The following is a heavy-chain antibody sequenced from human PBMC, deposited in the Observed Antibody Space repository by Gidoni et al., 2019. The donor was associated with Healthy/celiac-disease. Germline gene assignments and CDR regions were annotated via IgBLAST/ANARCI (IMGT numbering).Heavy chain of an antibody. J-gene: IGHJ6*02. V-gene: IGHV3-30*01. CDR3: ARVDDYYYGMDV. CDR2: ISYDGSNK. Sequence: QVQLVESGGGVVQPGRSLSLSCAASGFTFSSYAMHWVRQAPGKGLEWVAVISYDGSNKYYADSVKGRFTISRDNSKNTLYLQMNSLRAEDTAVYYCARVDDYYYGMDVWGQGTTVTVSS. CDR1: GFTFSSYA.